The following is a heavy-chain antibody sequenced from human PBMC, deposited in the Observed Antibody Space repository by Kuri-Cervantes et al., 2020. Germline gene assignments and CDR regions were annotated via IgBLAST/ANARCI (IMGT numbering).Heavy chain of an antibody. CDR1: GGSFSGYY. CDR3: ARVVIQYGSPYHYMDV. V-gene: IGHV4-34*01. CDR2: INHSGST. D-gene: IGHD4-17*01. Sequence: SETLSLTCAVYGGSFSGYYWSWIRQPPGKGLEWIGEINHSGSTNYNPSLKSRVTISVDTSKNQFSLTLSSVTAADTAVYYCARVVIQYGSPYHYMDVWGKGTTVTVSS. J-gene: IGHJ6*03.